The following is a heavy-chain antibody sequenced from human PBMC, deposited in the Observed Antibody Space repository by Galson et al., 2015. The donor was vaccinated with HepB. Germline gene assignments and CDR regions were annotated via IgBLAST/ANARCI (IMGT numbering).Heavy chain of an antibody. CDR1: GGSFSGYY. CDR3: ARGVRGVVVTAIRGRPFDY. V-gene: IGHV4-34*01. D-gene: IGHD2-21*02. J-gene: IGHJ4*02. Sequence: SETLSLTCAVYGGSFSGYYWSWIRQPPGKGLEWIGEINHSGSTNYNPSLKSRVTISVDTSKNQFSLKLSSVTAADTAVYYCARGVRGVVVTAIRGRPFDYWGQGTLVTVSS. CDR2: INHSGST.